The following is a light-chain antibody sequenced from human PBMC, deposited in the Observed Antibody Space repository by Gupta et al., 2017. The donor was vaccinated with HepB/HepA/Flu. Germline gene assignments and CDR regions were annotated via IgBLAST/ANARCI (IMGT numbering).Light chain of an antibody. Sequence: DIQMTQSPSSLSASVGDRLTISCQASQDITNYLNWYQKKPGKAPKLLIYDASNLETGVPSRFSGSGSGTDFTFSISNLQPEDVATYYCQQYDSLPFTFGGGTKVEIK. J-gene: IGKJ4*01. CDR2: DAS. CDR1: QDITNY. CDR3: QQYDSLPFT. V-gene: IGKV1-33*01.